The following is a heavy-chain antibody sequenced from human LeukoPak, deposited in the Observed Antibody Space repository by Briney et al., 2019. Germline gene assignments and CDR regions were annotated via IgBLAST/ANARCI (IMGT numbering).Heavy chain of an antibody. D-gene: IGHD6-19*01. CDR3: ARTNLGSGWRFDY. J-gene: IGHJ4*02. CDR1: GFTFSSYW. Sequence: GGSLRLSCAASGFTFSSYWMSWVRQAPGKGLEWVSYINSSSSHTNYADSVKGRFTISRDNAKNSLYLQTNSLRAEDTAVYYCARTNLGSGWRFDYWGQGTLVTVSS. V-gene: IGHV3-21*05. CDR2: INSSSSHT.